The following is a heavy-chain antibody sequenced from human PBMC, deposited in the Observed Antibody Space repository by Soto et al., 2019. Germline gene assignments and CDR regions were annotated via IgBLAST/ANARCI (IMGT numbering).Heavy chain of an antibody. CDR1: GGSISSYY. CDR3: ARDGTSAAGRAYYFDY. V-gene: IGHV4-59*01. J-gene: IGHJ4*02. Sequence: PSETLSLTCTVSGGSISSYYGSWIRQPPGKGLEWIGYIYYSGSTNYNPSLKSRVTISVDTSKNQFSLKLSSVTAADTAVYYCARDGTSAAGRAYYFDYWGQGTLVTVSS. CDR2: IYYSGST. D-gene: IGHD6-13*01.